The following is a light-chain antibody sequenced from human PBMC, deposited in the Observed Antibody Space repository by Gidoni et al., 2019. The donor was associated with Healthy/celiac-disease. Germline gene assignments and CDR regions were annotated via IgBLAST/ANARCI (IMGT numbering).Light chain of an antibody. CDR1: QSVSSS. CDR3: QQRSNWRNT. Sequence: EIVLTQSPATLSLSPGERATLSCRASQSVSSSLTWYQQKPGQSPKLLIYDASNRATGIPARFSGSGPGTDFTLTISSLEPEDFAVYYCQQRSNWRNTFGQGTKLEIK. CDR2: DAS. J-gene: IGKJ2*01. V-gene: IGKV3D-11*02.